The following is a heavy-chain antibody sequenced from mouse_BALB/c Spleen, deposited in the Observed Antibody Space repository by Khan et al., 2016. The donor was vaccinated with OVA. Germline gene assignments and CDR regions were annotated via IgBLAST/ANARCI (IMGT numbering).Heavy chain of an antibody. D-gene: IGHD2-14*01. V-gene: IGHV1S136*01. CDR2: IYPFNDDT. CDR3: AKNYRYDVYFDT. J-gene: IGHJ2*01. Sequence: VQLQQSGPELVKPGASVKMSCEASGYTFTSYVIHWVKQKPGQGLEWIGYIYPFNDDTKYNEKFKGKATLTSDTSSSTAYMELRSLTSEDSAVYYCAKNYRYDVYFDTGAKAPLSQSPQ. CDR1: GYTFTSYV.